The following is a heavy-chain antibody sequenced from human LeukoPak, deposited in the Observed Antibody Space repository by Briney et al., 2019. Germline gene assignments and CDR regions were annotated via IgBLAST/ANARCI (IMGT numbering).Heavy chain of an antibody. CDR2: ISYDASDK. J-gene: IGHJ4*02. Sequence: PGGSLRLSCAASEFTFSSYGMHWVRQAPGKGLEWVAVISYDASDKYYADSVKGQFTISRDNSKNTLYLQMDSLRPDDTAVYYCAKDWWGVSSGLGSWGQGTLVTVSS. D-gene: IGHD3-16*02. CDR3: AKDWWGVSSGLGS. CDR1: EFTFSSYG. V-gene: IGHV3-30*18.